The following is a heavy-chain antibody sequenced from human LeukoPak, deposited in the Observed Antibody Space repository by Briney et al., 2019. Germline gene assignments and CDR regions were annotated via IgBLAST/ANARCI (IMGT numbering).Heavy chain of an antibody. Sequence: PSETLSLTCTVSGGSFSNYYWSWIRQPPGKGLEWIGYIYYSGNTNYNPSPKSRVTISLDTSKNQFSLKLRSVTAADTAIYYCARGGSRGYYYYMDVWGKGTTVIVSS. CDR3: ARGGSRGYYYYMDV. CDR1: GGSFSNYY. CDR2: IYYSGNT. J-gene: IGHJ6*03. D-gene: IGHD3-16*01. V-gene: IGHV4-59*01.